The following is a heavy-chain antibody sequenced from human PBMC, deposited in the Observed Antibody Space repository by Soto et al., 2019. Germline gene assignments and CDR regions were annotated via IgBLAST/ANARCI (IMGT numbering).Heavy chain of an antibody. V-gene: IGHV1-24*01. CDR2: FDPDEAET. D-gene: IGHD4-17*01. Sequence: QVQLVQSGAEVKKPGASVKVSCKVSGYTLNEVAMHWVRQAPGKGLEWLGGFDPDEAETIYAQHFQGRVTMTDDTSTGTVYMELSSLRSEDTALYFRTTCHGDYKFDHWGQGTRVTVSS. J-gene: IGHJ5*02. CDR1: GYTLNEVA. CDR3: TTCHGDYKFDH.